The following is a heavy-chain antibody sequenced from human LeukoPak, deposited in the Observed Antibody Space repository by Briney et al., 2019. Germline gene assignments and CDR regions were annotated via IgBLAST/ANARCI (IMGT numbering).Heavy chain of an antibody. CDR1: GFTFSGSA. D-gene: IGHD4-17*01. CDR3: AKVGGYGDYAT. CDR2: IRSKANSYAT. Sequence: GGSLRLSCAASGFTFSGSAMHWVRQASGKGLEWVGRIRSKANSYATAYAASVKGRFTISRDDSKNTAYLQMNSLKTEDTAVYYCAKVGGYGDYATWGQGTLVTVSS. J-gene: IGHJ4*02. V-gene: IGHV3-73*01.